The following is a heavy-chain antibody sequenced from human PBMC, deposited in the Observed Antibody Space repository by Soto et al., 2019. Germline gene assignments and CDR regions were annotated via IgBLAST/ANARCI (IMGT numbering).Heavy chain of an antibody. J-gene: IGHJ6*02. CDR3: ARGWSSSWYWPDYYYGMDV. D-gene: IGHD6-13*01. V-gene: IGHV3-30-3*01. Sequence: SLRLSCAASGFTFSSYAMHWVRQAPGKGLEWVAVISYDGSNKYYADSVKGRFTISRDNSKNTLYLQMNSLRAEDTAVYYCARGWSSSWYWPDYYYGMDVWGQGTTVTVSS. CDR1: GFTFSSYA. CDR2: ISYDGSNK.